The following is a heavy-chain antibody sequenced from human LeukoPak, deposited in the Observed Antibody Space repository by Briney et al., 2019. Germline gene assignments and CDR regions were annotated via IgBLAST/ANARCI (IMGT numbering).Heavy chain of an antibody. CDR3: ARAHGVY. Sequence: SETLSLTCTVSGGSISSSSYHWGWIRQPPGQGLEWIGSIYFSGSTYYNPSLKSRVTISVDTAKNQFSLKLTSVTAADTAVYYCARAHGVYWSQGTLVTVSS. J-gene: IGHJ4*02. CDR1: GGSISSSSYH. D-gene: IGHD3-10*01. CDR2: IYFSGST. V-gene: IGHV4-39*01.